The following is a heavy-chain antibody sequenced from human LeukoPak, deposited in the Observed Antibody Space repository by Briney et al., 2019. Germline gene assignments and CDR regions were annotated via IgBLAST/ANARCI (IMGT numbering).Heavy chain of an antibody. D-gene: IGHD2-2*03. J-gene: IGHJ4*02. CDR3: AREGVGIVVVPAAEFDY. CDR1: GYTFTGYY. Sequence: GASVKVSFKASGYTFTGYYMDWVRQAPGQGLEWMGWINPNSGGTNYAQKFQGRVTMTRDTSISTAYMELSRLRSDDTAVYYCAREGVGIVVVPAAEFDYWGQGTLVTVSS. V-gene: IGHV1-2*02. CDR2: INPNSGGT.